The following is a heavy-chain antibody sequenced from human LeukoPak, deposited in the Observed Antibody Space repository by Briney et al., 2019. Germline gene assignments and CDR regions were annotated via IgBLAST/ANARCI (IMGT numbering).Heavy chain of an antibody. CDR3: AKGPLRGTAAAIDY. V-gene: IGHV3-30*18. D-gene: IGHD2-2*01. CDR2: ISYDGRNI. J-gene: IGHJ4*02. Sequence: GSLRLSCAASGFTFNNYGMHWVRQAPGKGLEWVAVISYDGRNIHYPDSVKGRFTISRDISTDTLWLQMDSLRTEDTAVYYCAKGPLRGTAAAIDYWGQGTLVTVSS. CDR1: GFTFNNYG.